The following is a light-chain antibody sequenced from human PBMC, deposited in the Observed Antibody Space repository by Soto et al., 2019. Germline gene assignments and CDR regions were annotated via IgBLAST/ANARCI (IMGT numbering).Light chain of an antibody. CDR1: SCDVGGRDF. V-gene: IGLV2-14*03. CDR2: NVN. CDR3: SSYTSTTTVV. Sequence: QSALTQVASVSGSPGQSITISCTGTSCDVGGRDFVSWYQQHPGKAPKLIIYNVNYRPSGVSDRFSGSKSGNTASLTISGLQADDEADYYCSSYTSTTTVVFGGGTKVTVL. J-gene: IGLJ3*02.